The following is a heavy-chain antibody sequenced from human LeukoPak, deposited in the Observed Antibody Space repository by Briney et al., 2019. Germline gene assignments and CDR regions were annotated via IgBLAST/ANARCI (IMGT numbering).Heavy chain of an antibody. CDR1: GGSISSYF. D-gene: IGHD5-18*01. V-gene: IGHV4-59*08. J-gene: IGHJ4*02. Sequence: SETLSLTCTVSGGSISSYFWFWIRQPPGKGLEWIGYISSSGSTNYNPSLKSRVTISLDTSKNQFSLKLSSVTAADTAVYYCARGGARIQLWYDYWGQGTLVTVSS. CDR3: ARGGARIQLWYDY. CDR2: ISSSGST.